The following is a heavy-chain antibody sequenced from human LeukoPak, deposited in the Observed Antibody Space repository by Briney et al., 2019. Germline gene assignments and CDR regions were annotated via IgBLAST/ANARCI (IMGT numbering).Heavy chain of an antibody. CDR2: VYYSGST. CDR3: ARAVISFGGGIAKGFDC. V-gene: IGHV4-59*01. D-gene: IGHD3-16*02. CDR1: GGSISTYH. J-gene: IGHJ4*02. Sequence: LSETLSLTCTVSGGSISTYHWSWIRQPPGKGPEWIGYVYYSGSTDYSPSLKSRATISVDTSMNQFSLSLSSVTAADTAICYCARAVISFGGGIAKGFDCWGQGTLVTVSS.